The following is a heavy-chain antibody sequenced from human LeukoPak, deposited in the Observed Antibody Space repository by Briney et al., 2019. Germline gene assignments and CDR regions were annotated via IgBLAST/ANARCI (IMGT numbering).Heavy chain of an antibody. CDR1: GDSISSGSYY. CDR3: ARDWWSGYLDY. D-gene: IGHD3-3*01. J-gene: IGHJ4*02. Sequence: SETLSLTCTVSGDSISSGSYYWSWIRQPAGKGLEWIGRMYTSGTTNYNPSLESRVTISIDTSKNQFSLRLSSVTAADTAVYYCARDWWSGYLDYWGQGTLVTVSS. V-gene: IGHV4-61*02. CDR2: MYTSGTT.